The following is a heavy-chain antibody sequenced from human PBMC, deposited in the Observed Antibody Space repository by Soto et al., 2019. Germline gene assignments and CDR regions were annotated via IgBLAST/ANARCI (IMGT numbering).Heavy chain of an antibody. Sequence: ASVKVSCKASGYTFTSYYMHWVRQAPGQGLEWMGIINPSGGSTSYAQKFQGRVTMTRDTPTSTVYMELSSLRSEDTAVYYCARDERIINFYFNGLYFDYWGQGTLVTVSS. V-gene: IGHV1-46*01. CDR2: INPSGGST. J-gene: IGHJ4*02. CDR1: GYTFTSYY. D-gene: IGHD2-15*01. CDR3: ARDERIINFYFNGLYFDY.